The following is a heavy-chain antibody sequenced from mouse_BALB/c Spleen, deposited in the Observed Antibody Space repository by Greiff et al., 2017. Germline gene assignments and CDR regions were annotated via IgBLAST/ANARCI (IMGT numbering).Heavy chain of an antibody. Sequence: EVKLVESGGDLVKPGGSLKLSCAASGFTFSSYGMSWVRQTPDKRLEWVATISSGSSTIYYADTVKGRFTISRDNPKNTLFLQMTSLRSEDTAMYYCARDYDSPDYWGQGTTLTVSS. D-gene: IGHD2-4*01. CDR2: ISSGSSTI. CDR3: ARDYDSPDY. CDR1: GFTFSSYG. J-gene: IGHJ2*01. V-gene: IGHV5-17*02.